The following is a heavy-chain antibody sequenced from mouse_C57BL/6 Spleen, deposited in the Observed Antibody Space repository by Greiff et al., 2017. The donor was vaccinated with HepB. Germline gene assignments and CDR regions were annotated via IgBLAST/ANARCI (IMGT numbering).Heavy chain of an antibody. J-gene: IGHJ3*01. V-gene: IGHV1-26*01. D-gene: IGHD1-1*01. CDR3: ERDGYYVRFAY. Sequence: EVQLQQSGPELVKPGASVKISCKASGYTFTDYYMNWVKQSHGKSLEWIGDINPNNGGTSYNQKFKGKATLTVDKSSSTAYMELRSLTSEDSAVYYCERDGYYVRFAYWGRGTLVTVSA. CDR1: GYTFTDYY. CDR2: INPNNGGT.